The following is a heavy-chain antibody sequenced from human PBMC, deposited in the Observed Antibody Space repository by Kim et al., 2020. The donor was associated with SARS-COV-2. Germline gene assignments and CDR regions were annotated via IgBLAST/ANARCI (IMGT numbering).Heavy chain of an antibody. V-gene: IGHV3-23*01. CDR2: ISGSGDST. CDR1: GFTFSSYA. CDR3: AKDQVAGLRTED. J-gene: IGHJ4*02. Sequence: GGSLRLSCAASGFTFSSYAMSWVRQAPGKGLEWVSAISGSGDSTYYADSVKGRFTISRDNSKNTLYLQMNSLRAEDTAVYYCAKDQVAGLRTEDWGQGTLVTVSS. D-gene: IGHD6-19*01.